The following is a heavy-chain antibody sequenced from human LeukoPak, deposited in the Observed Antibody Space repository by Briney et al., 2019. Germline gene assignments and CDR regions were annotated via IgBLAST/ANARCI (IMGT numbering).Heavy chain of an antibody. Sequence: PGGSLRLSCSASGFSFSSYAMGWVRQAPGKGLEWVSSISGSGGRTYYADSVRGRFTISRDNSKNTLYLQMTSLRVEDTALYYCANEIRPNDYWGQGTLVSVSS. CDR2: ISGSGGRT. J-gene: IGHJ4*02. CDR1: GFSFSSYA. CDR3: ANEIRPNDY. D-gene: IGHD3-16*01. V-gene: IGHV3-23*01.